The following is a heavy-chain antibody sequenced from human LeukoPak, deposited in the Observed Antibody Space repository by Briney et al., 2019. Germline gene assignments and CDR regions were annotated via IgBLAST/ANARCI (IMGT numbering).Heavy chain of an antibody. CDR2: IYHSGNT. CDR3: AREKSESGWS. CDR1: GGSISSSNW. Sequence: SETLSFTCSVSGGSISSSNWWRWVRQPPGKGLEWIGQIYHSGNTKYNPSLKSRVTISVGKSKNQFSLKLSSVSAADRAGYYCAREKSESGWSWGQGTLVTVSS. J-gene: IGHJ4*02. V-gene: IGHV4-4*02. D-gene: IGHD6-19*01.